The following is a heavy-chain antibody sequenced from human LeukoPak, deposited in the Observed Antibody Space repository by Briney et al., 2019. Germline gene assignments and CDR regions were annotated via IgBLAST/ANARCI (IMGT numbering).Heavy chain of an antibody. V-gene: IGHV3-74*01. CDR1: GFIFSSYW. Sequence: GGSLRLSCAASGFIFSSYWMHWVRQVPGKGLVWVSRISPDGTTTTYADSVKGRFTISRDNAKNTLFLQIHSLGAEDTTVYYCAMGGSGYFTYWGQGTLVTVSS. D-gene: IGHD6-19*01. CDR2: ISPDGTTT. CDR3: AMGGSGYFTY. J-gene: IGHJ4*02.